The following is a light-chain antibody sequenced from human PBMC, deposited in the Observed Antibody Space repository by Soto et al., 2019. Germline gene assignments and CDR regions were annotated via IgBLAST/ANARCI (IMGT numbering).Light chain of an antibody. J-gene: IGKJ1*01. Sequence: ESVLTQSPCTLSLSPGERATLSSRASQSVSSSYLAWYQQKPGQAPRLLIYGASSRATGIPDRFSGSGSGTDFTLTISRLEPEDFAVYYCQQYGSPWTFGQGTKV. CDR1: QSVSSSY. V-gene: IGKV3-20*01. CDR3: QQYGSPWT. CDR2: GAS.